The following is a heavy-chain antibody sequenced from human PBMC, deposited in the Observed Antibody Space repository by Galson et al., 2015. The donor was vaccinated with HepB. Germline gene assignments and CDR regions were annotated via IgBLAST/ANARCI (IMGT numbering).Heavy chain of an antibody. J-gene: IGHJ4*02. CDR3: AGQYCGGDCYSNYFDY. CDR2: IIPIFGTA. D-gene: IGHD2-21*02. CDR1: GGTFSSYA. Sequence: SVKVSCKASGGTFSSYAISWVRQAPGQGLEWMGGIIPIFGTANYAQKFQGRVTITADESTSTAYMELSSLRSEDTAVYYCAGQYCGGDCYSNYFDYWGQGTLVTVSS. V-gene: IGHV1-69*13.